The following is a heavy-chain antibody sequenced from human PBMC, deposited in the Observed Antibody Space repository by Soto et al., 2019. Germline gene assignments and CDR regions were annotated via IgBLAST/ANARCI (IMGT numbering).Heavy chain of an antibody. CDR2: IDSSGGA. Sequence: QVQLQESGPGLVKPSETLSLTCAVSGGSIDGHYWSWIRQSPGKGLEWIGYIDSSGGARYNPSLPSRVTFSVDAAKNHFSLTLRSGINVDTAVYYCARGRNWFQYWGQGTLVTVSP. D-gene: IGHD3-10*01. J-gene: IGHJ4*02. V-gene: IGHV4-59*11. CDR1: GGSIDGHY. CDR3: ARGRNWFQY.